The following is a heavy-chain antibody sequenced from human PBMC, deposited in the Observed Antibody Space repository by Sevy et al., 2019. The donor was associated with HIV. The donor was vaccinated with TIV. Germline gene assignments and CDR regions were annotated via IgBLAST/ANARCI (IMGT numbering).Heavy chain of an antibody. CDR2: ISYDGSNK. CDR3: ARVKSKYGGNRDPLVY. Sequence: GGSLRLSCAASGFTFSSYAMHWVRQAPGKGLEWVAVISYDGSNKYYADSVKGRFTISRDNSKNTLYLQMNSLRAEDTAVYYCARVKSKYGGNRDPLVYWGQGTLVTVSS. D-gene: IGHD2-15*01. CDR1: GFTFSSYA. V-gene: IGHV3-30-3*01. J-gene: IGHJ4*02.